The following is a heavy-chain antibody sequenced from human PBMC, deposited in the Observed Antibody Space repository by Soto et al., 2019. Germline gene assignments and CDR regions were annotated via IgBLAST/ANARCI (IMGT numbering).Heavy chain of an antibody. J-gene: IGHJ4*02. CDR2: ISYDGSNK. CDR3: AKDRLGYDSSGYYGGNYFDY. D-gene: IGHD3-22*01. CDR1: GFTFSSYG. V-gene: IGHV3-30*18. Sequence: QVQLVESGGGVVQPGRSLRLSCAASGFTFSSYGMHWVRQAPGKGLEWVAVISYDGSNKYYADSVKGRFTISRDNSKNTLYLQMNSLRAEDTAVYYCAKDRLGYDSSGYYGGNYFDYWGQGTLVTVSS.